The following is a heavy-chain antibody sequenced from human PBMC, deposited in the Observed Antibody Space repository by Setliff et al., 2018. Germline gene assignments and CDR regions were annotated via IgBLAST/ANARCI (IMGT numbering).Heavy chain of an antibody. CDR2: INPHGSEK. CDR1: EFTFNKYW. V-gene: IGHV3-7*01. CDR3: ASHEPWLWNAFDI. Sequence: PGGSLRLSCAASEFTFNKYWMTWVRQAPGKGLEWLASINPHGSEKYYADSVKGRFTISRDNAKNSLYLQMNSLRAEDTAVYYCASHEPWLWNAFDIWGQGTMVTVSS. J-gene: IGHJ3*02. D-gene: IGHD6-19*01.